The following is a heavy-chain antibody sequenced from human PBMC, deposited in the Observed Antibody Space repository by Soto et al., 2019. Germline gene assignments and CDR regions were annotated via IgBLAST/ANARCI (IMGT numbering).Heavy chain of an antibody. CDR3: TTSNGHMNH. J-gene: IGHJ4*02. CDR2: ITGSSDRI. Sequence: EVQLVESGGGWVQPGGSLRLCCAASGFTFSVYSMNWVRQAPGKGLDWVSYITGSSDRILFADSVKGRFTVSRDNAKNSLYLQMNSLRDEDTGIYYCTTSNGHMNHWGQGTLVSVSS. V-gene: IGHV3-48*02. CDR1: GFTFSVYS. D-gene: IGHD3-22*01.